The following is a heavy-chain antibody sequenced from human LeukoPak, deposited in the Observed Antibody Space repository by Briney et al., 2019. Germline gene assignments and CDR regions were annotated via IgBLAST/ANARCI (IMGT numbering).Heavy chain of an antibody. CDR3: ASHDPEGNGY. J-gene: IGHJ4*02. CDR1: GGSISSYY. V-gene: IGHV4-59*01. Sequence: SETLSLTCSVSGGSISSYYGIWLRQPPGKGLEWIGYIYYSGSTNYNPSLKSRVTISVGTSKNQFSLKLSSVTAADTAVYYCASHDPEGNGYWGQGTLVTVSS. CDR2: IYYSGST. D-gene: IGHD1-1*01.